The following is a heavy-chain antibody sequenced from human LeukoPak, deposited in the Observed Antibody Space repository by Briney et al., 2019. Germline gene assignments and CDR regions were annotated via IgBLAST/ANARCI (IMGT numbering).Heavy chain of an antibody. J-gene: IGHJ5*02. CDR1: GGSISSYY. V-gene: IGHV4-4*07. Sequence: SETLSLTCTVSGGSISSYYWSWIRQPAGKGLEWIGRIYTSGSANYNPSLKSRVTMSVDTSKNPFSLKLSSVTAADTAVYYCVAEDSHYYDSSESSWFDPWGQGTLVTVSA. CDR3: VAEDSHYYDSSESSWFDP. CDR2: IYTSGSA. D-gene: IGHD3-22*01.